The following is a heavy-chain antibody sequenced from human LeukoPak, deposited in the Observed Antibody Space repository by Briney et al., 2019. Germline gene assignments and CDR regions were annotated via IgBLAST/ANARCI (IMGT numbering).Heavy chain of an antibody. D-gene: IGHD2-15*01. CDR1: GGSISGYY. Sequence: SETLSLTCTVSGGSISGYYWTWIRQPAGKGLEWIGRVSDSGRAYYNPSLESRVTISLDTSNSQFSLKVTSVTAADTAVYHCARGRDMTPLAAYYSFVNWGQGTLVSVSS. J-gene: IGHJ4*02. V-gene: IGHV4-4*07. CDR2: VSDSGRA. CDR3: ARGRDMTPLAAYYSFVN.